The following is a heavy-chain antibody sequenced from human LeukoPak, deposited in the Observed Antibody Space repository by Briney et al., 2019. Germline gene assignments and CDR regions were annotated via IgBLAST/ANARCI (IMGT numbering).Heavy chain of an antibody. CDR2: ISGTTATI. V-gene: IGHV3-23*01. Sequence: GGSLRLSCAPSGFTFSSYAMSGVRQARGEGVECVSGISGTTATIHYADAVKGRFTISRDNSKSTLYLQMNSRRAEDTAVYYCAKRLGDPRAFDYWGQGTLVTVSS. CDR3: AKRLGDPRAFDY. CDR1: GFTFSSYA. J-gene: IGHJ4*02. D-gene: IGHD2-21*02.